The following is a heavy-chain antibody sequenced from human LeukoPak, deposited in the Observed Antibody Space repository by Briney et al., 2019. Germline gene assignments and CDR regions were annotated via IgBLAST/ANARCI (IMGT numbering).Heavy chain of an antibody. CDR1: GFIFSSYS. CDR2: ISVSSGSI. D-gene: IGHD4-23*01. CDR3: AKGDGGNSQPDY. J-gene: IGHJ4*02. Sequence: GGSLRLSCVGSGFIFSSYSMNWVREAPGKGLEWVSFISVSSGSIYYADSVKGRFTISRDNAKNSLYLEMNRLRDEDTAEYYCAKGDGGNSQPDYCGQGTLVTVSS. V-gene: IGHV3-48*02.